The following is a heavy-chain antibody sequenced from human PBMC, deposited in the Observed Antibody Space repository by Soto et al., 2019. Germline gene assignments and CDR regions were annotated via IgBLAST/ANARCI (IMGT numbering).Heavy chain of an antibody. J-gene: IGHJ4*02. V-gene: IGHV1-46*01. CDR1: GDTFTEYY. D-gene: IGHD2-21*02. CDR2: VNPSGGHT. CDR3: ARGGHVVVVTAALDY. Sequence: QVQLMQSGAEVKKPGASVKVSCKASGDTFTEYYIRWVRQAPGQWLEWMGTVNPSGGHTTYAQHFLGRVTMTRDTSTSTLYMELTSLTSEDTAVYYCARGGHVVVVTAALDYWGQGTLVTVSS.